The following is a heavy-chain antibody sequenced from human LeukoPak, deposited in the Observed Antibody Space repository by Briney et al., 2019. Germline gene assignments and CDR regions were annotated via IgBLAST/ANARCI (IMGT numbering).Heavy chain of an antibody. D-gene: IGHD2-21*02. CDR3: ARFLMVTAGDY. CDR1: GFTFSGSW. CDR2: ITGDGSGA. Sequence: GGSLRLSCAASGFTFSGSWMHWVRQAPGKGLVWVSRITGDGSGATYADSVKGRFTISRDNAKNTVYLQMNSLRDEDTAVNYCARFLMVTAGDYWGQGTPVTVSS. J-gene: IGHJ4*02. V-gene: IGHV3-74*01.